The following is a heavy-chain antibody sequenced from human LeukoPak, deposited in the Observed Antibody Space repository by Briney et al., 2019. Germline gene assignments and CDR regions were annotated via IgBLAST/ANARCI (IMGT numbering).Heavy chain of an antibody. J-gene: IGHJ4*02. D-gene: IGHD3-22*01. CDR3: ARVYGDRGRSGYYAY. V-gene: IGHV1-2*02. CDR1: GYSFTSHY. CDR2: INPNSGGT. Sequence: ASVKVSCKASGYSFTSHYMHWVRQAPGQGLEWMGWINPNSGGTNYAQKFQGRVTMTRDTYISTAYMELSRLRSDDTAVYYCARVYGDRGRSGYYAYWGQGTLVTVSS.